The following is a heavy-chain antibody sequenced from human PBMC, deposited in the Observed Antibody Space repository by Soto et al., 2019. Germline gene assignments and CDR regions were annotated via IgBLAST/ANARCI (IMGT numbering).Heavy chain of an antibody. D-gene: IGHD6-6*01. V-gene: IGHV3-30*18. CDR2: ISYDGSNK. CDR1: GFTFSSYG. Sequence: PGGSLRLSCAASGFTFSSYGMHWVRQAPGKGLEWVAVISYDGSNKYYADSVKGRFTISRDNSKNTLYLQMNSLRAEDTAVYYCAKESPHSSSEVYFDYWGQGTLVTVSS. J-gene: IGHJ4*02. CDR3: AKESPHSSSEVYFDY.